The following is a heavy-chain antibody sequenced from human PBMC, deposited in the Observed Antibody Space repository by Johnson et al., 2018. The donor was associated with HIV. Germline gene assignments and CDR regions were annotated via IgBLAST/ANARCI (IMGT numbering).Heavy chain of an antibody. Sequence: QVQLVESGGGVVQPGRSLRLSCAASGFTFNIYGMPWVRQAPGKGLEWVAVIWYDGINKYYADSVKGRFTISRDNSKKTLYLQMNSLRAEDTAVYYCAKDVGNYWPNAFDIWGQGTTVTVSS. J-gene: IGHJ3*02. D-gene: IGHD3-22*01. CDR3: AKDVGNYWPNAFDI. V-gene: IGHV3-33*06. CDR1: GFTFNIYG. CDR2: IWYDGINK.